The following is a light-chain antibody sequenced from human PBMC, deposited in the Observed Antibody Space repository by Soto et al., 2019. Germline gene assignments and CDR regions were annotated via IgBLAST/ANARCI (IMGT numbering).Light chain of an antibody. CDR1: QSVSSN. V-gene: IGKV3-15*01. CDR2: GAS. J-gene: IGKJ4*01. CDR3: QQYHKWPLT. Sequence: TVLTQSPGTLSLSPGERATLSCRASQSVSSNLAWYQQKPGQAPRLLIYGASTRATGIPARFSGSGSGTEFILTISSLQSEDFAVYYCQQYHKWPLTFGGGTKVDIK.